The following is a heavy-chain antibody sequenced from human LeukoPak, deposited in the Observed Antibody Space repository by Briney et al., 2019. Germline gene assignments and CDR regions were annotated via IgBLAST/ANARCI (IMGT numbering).Heavy chain of an antibody. V-gene: IGHV1-8*01. D-gene: IGHD3-3*01. CDR3: ARVRIYDFWSDPGNDAFDI. CDR2: MNPNSGNT. Sequence: GASVKVSCKASGYTFTSYDINWVRQATGQGLEWMGWMNPNSGNTGYAQKFQGRVTMTRNTSISTAYMELSSLRSEDTAVYYCARVRIYDFWSDPGNDAFDIWGQGTMVTVSS. CDR1: GYTFTSYD. J-gene: IGHJ3*02.